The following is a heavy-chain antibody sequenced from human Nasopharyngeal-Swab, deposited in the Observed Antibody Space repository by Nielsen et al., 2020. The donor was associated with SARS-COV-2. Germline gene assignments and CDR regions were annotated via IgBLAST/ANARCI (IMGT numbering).Heavy chain of an antibody. J-gene: IGHJ4*02. CDR3: ARDYTRFGY. CDR2: IKEDGSEK. Sequence: GGSLRLSCAASGFTLSSYWMSWVRQASGKGLEWVAYIKEDGSEKYFVDSVKGRFTISRDNAKNSLYLQMNSLRAEDTAVYYCARDYTRFGYWGQGTLVTVSS. CDR1: GFTLSSYW. V-gene: IGHV3-7*05. D-gene: IGHD3-16*01.